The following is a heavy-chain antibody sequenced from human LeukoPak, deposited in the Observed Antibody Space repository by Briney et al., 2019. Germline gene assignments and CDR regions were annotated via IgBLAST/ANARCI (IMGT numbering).Heavy chain of an antibody. J-gene: IGHJ4*02. CDR2: ISAYNGNT. D-gene: IGHD6-19*01. CDR1: GYTFTSYG. CDR3: AVSIAVAGTNDY. Sequence: GASVKVSCKASGYTFTSYGISWVRQAPGQGLEWMGWISAYNGNTNYAQKLKGRVTMTTDTSTSTAYMELRSLRSDDTAVYYCAVSIAVAGTNDYWGQGTLVTVSS. V-gene: IGHV1-18*01.